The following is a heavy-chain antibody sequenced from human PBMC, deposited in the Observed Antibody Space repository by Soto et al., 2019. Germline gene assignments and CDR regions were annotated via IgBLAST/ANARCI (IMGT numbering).Heavy chain of an antibody. CDR3: ARVGSGYYRLDY. J-gene: IGHJ4*02. CDR1: GFTFSNHG. V-gene: IGHV3-30*03. D-gene: IGHD3-22*01. Sequence: GGSLRLSCAASGFTFSNHGIHWVRQAPGKGLEWVADISYDGNDKWYVDAVRGRFTISRDNSKNTVYLQMNGLRAEDTAVYYCARVGSGYYRLDYWGQGTLVTVSS. CDR2: ISYDGNDK.